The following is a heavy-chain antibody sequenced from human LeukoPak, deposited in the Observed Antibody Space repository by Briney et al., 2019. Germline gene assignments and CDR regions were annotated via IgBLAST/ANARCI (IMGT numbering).Heavy chain of an antibody. CDR2: INHSGST. Sequence: PSETLSLTCAVYGGSFSGYYWSWIRQPPGKGLEWIGEINHSGSTNYNPSLKSRVTISVDTSKNQFSLKLSSVTAADTAVYYCARGQKDIVVVTNVYYMDVWGKGTTVTVSS. CDR3: ARGQKDIVVVTNVYYMDV. V-gene: IGHV4-34*01. D-gene: IGHD3-22*01. J-gene: IGHJ6*03. CDR1: GGSFSGYY.